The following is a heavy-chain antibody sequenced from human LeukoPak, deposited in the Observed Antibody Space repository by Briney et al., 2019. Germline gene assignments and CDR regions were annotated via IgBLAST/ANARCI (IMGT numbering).Heavy chain of an antibody. D-gene: IGHD3-10*01. CDR1: GFTFSSHG. J-gene: IGHJ5*02. V-gene: IGHV3-33*03. CDR3: AKDLSYGSLWFDP. CDR2: IWYDGSRT. Sequence: PGGSLRLSCAASGFTFSSHGMQWVRQAPGKGLEWVALIWYDGSRTNYVDSVMGRFTISRDSLKNTLYLQMDNLRVEDTAVYFCAKDLSYGSLWFDPWGQGTLVSVSS.